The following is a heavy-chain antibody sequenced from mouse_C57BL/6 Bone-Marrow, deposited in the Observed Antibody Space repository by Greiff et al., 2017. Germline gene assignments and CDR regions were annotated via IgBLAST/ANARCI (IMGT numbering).Heavy chain of an antibody. CDR1: GFTFSSYA. V-gene: IGHV5-9-1*02. CDR2: ISSGGDYI. CDR3: TRAHITTVVGYFDY. D-gene: IGHD1-1*01. Sequence: EVHLVESGEGLVKPGGSLKLSCAASGFTFSSYAMSWVRQTPEKRLEWVAYISSGGDYIYYADTVKGRFTISRDNARNTLYLQMSSLKSEDTAMYYCTRAHITTVVGYFDYWGQGTTLTVSS. J-gene: IGHJ2*01.